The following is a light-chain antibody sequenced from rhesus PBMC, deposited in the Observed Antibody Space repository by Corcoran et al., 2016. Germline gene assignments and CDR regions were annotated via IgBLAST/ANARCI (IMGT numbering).Light chain of an antibody. CDR2: TAS. CDR3: QQYSSSPLT. Sequence: DIQMTQSPSSLSASVGDTVTITCRASQSIRSWLAWYQQKPGKAPKLLIYTASTLKIVVHSRFSGSGSWTDFTLTLSSLQSEEFATYYCQQYSSSPLTFGGGTKVEIK. J-gene: IGKJ4*01. V-gene: IGKV1-22*01. CDR1: QSIRSW.